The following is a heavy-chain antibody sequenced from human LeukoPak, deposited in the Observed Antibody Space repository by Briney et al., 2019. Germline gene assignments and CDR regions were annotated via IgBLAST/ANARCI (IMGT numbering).Heavy chain of an antibody. V-gene: IGHV3-23*01. Sequence: PGGSLRLSCAASGFTFSDYAMTWVRQAPGKGLEWVSSTGDDTYYADSVKGRFTISRDDSKDTLYLQMNSLRAEDTAVYYCARDVRELLPYYYYYYMDVWGKGTTVTVSS. J-gene: IGHJ6*03. D-gene: IGHD1-26*01. CDR1: GFTFSDYA. CDR3: ARDVRELLPYYYYYYMDV. CDR2: TGDDT.